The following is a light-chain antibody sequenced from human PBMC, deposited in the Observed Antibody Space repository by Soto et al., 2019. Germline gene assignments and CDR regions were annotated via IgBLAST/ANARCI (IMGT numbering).Light chain of an antibody. J-gene: IGLJ2*01. CDR3: QSYDSSLSGPVV. Sequence: QSVLTQPPSVAGSPGQSVTSSCTWISSNIGAGYDVHWYQQLPGTAPKLLIYGNSNRPSGVPDRFSGSKSGTSASLAITGLQAEDEADYYCQSYDSSLSGPVVFGGGTQLTVL. V-gene: IGLV1-40*01. CDR1: SSNIGAGYD. CDR2: GNS.